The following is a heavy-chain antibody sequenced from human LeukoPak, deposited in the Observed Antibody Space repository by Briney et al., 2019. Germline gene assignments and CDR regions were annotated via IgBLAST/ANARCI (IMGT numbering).Heavy chain of an antibody. Sequence: SETLSLTCAVYGGSFSGYYWGWIRQPPGKGLEWIGEINHNGSTNYNPSLKSRVTISVDTSKNQFSLKLSSVTAADTAVYYCARGVVVPAAKRWYYGMDVWGQGTTVTVSS. D-gene: IGHD2-2*01. CDR3: ARGVVVPAAKRWYYGMDV. CDR1: GGSFSGYY. V-gene: IGHV4-34*01. J-gene: IGHJ6*02. CDR2: INHNGST.